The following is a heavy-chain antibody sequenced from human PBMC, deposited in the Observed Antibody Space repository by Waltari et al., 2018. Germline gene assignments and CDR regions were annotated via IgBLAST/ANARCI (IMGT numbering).Heavy chain of an antibody. D-gene: IGHD6-13*01. CDR2: IYSGGST. Sequence: EVQLLESGGGLVQPGGSLRLSCAASGFTFSSYAMSWVRQAPGKGLEWVSVIYSGGSTYYADSVKGRFTISRDKSKNTLYLQMNSLRAEDTAVYYCAKVQQQLVTTLFDYWGQGTLVTVSS. CDR1: GFTFSSYA. CDR3: AKVQQQLVTTLFDY. J-gene: IGHJ4*02. V-gene: IGHV3-23*03.